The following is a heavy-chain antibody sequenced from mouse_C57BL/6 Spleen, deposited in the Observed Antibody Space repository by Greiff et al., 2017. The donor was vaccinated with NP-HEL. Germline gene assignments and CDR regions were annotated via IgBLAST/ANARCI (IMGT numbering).Heavy chain of an antibody. J-gene: IGHJ2*01. Sequence: VQLQQSGPELVKPGASVKISCKASGYTFTDYYMNWVKQSHGKSLEWIGDINPNNGGTSYNQKFKGKATLTVDKSSSTAYMELRSLTSEDSAVYYCARQLRQLRLQGFDYWGQGTTLTVSS. CDR2: INPNNGGT. CDR3: ARQLRQLRLQGFDY. D-gene: IGHD3-2*02. V-gene: IGHV1-26*01. CDR1: GYTFTDYY.